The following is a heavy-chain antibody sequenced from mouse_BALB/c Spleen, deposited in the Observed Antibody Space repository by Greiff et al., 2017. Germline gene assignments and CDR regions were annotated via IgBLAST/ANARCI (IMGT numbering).Heavy chain of an antibody. CDR3: ARRIYYDYDGDAMDY. CDR2: INPYNDGT. CDR1: GYTFTSYV. D-gene: IGHD2-4*01. Sequence: EVQVVESGPELVKPGASVKMSCKASGYTFTSYVMHWVKQKPGQGLEWIGYINPYNDGTKYNEKFKGKATLTSDKSSSTAYMELSSLTSEDSAVYYCARRIYYDYDGDAMDYWGQGTSVTVSS. J-gene: IGHJ4*01. V-gene: IGHV1-14*01.